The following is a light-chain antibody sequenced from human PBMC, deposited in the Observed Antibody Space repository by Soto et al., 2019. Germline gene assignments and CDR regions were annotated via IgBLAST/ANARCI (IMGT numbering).Light chain of an antibody. CDR1: QSVSNN. CDR3: QQYNNWWT. J-gene: IGKJ1*01. CDR2: HAS. Sequence: EVVMTQSPATLSVSPGERATLSCRASQSVSNNLAWFQQKPGQAPRLLIYHASTRATGIPARFSGSGSGTEFSLIISSLQSEDFAVYYCQQYNNWWTFGQGTNVDIK. V-gene: IGKV3-15*01.